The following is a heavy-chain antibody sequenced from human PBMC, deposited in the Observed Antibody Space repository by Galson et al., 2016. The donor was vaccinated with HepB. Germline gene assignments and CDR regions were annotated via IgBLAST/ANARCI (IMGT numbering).Heavy chain of an antibody. D-gene: IGHD2-21*01. CDR1: GGSISTNNYC. J-gene: IGHJ3*02. V-gene: IGHV4-39*01. CDR3: ARHVVPEDAFNI. CDR2: ICHSGNT. Sequence: SETLSLTCTVSGGSISTNNYCWDWVRQPPGQGLEWIGSICHSGNTYYNPSLKSRAAMSVDTSNNQFSLKLRSVTAADTAVYYCARHVVPEDAFNIGGQGTKVTVSS.